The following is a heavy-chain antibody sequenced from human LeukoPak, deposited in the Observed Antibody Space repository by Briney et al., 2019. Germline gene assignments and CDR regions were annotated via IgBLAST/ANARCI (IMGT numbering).Heavy chain of an antibody. D-gene: IGHD3-9*01. V-gene: IGHV4-30-2*01. CDR1: GGSISSGGYS. CDR3: ARGVLRYDILTGYSLDASDI. Sequence: SETLSLTCAVSGGSISSGGYSWSWLRQPPGKGLEWIGYIYHSGSTYYNPSLKSRVTISVDWSKNQFSLKLSSVTAADTAVYYCARGVLRYDILTGYSLDASDIWGQGTMVTVSS. CDR2: IYHSGST. J-gene: IGHJ3*02.